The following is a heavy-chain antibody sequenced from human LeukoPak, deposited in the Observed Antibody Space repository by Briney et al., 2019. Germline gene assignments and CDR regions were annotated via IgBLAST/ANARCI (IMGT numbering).Heavy chain of an antibody. V-gene: IGHV4-34*01. Sequence: PSETLSLTCGVSGVPFSNYYWSWVRQSPTQALEWIGEINHSGYTNYSPSLKSRVTMSIGTSKNQFSLKLTSVTAADAGVYYCTRAVAGHPDWGQGTLVTVSS. D-gene: IGHD6-19*01. J-gene: IGHJ4*02. CDR2: INHSGYT. CDR3: TRAVAGHPD. CDR1: GVPFSNYY.